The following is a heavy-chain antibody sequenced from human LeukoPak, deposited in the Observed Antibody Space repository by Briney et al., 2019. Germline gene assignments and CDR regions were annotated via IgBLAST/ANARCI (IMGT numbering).Heavy chain of an antibody. CDR3: ARLSSEYSSSWLDS. D-gene: IGHD6-13*01. V-gene: IGHV4-59*08. J-gene: IGHJ4*02. CDR2: IYDSGDT. Sequence: SETLSLTCTVSGGSISSYYWSWIRQPPEQGLEWIVYIYDSGDTNYNPSLKSRVTISVDTSKNQFSLKLTSVTAADTATYYCARLSSEYSSSWLDSWGQGALVTVSS. CDR1: GGSISSYY.